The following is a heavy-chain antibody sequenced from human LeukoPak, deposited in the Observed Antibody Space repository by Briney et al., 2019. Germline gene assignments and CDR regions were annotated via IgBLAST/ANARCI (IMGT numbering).Heavy chain of an antibody. V-gene: IGHV6-1*01. CDR1: GDSVSSNSAA. CDR3: ARVVGGSPDY. D-gene: IGHD2-15*01. CDR2: TYYRSKWYT. J-gene: IGHJ4*02. Sequence: SQTLSLTCAISGDSVSSNSAAWNWIRQSPPRGLEWLGRTYYRSKWYTDYAVSVESRITINPDISKNQFSLQLNSVTPDDTAVYYCARVVGGSPDYWGQGTLVTVSS.